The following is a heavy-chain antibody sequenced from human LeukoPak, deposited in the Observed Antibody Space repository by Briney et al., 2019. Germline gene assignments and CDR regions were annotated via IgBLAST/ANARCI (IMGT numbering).Heavy chain of an antibody. V-gene: IGHV1-2*02. CDR3: ARENSSSWFFDY. Sequence: XXSXXAXGXTFTCYYMHWVRQAPGQGLEWRGWINPNSGGTNYAQKFQGRGTMTRDTATSTVYMELRRLRSEDTGVDYCARENSSSWFFDYWGQGTLVTVSS. J-gene: IGHJ4*02. CDR1: GXTFTCYY. D-gene: IGHD6-13*01. CDR2: INPNSGGT.